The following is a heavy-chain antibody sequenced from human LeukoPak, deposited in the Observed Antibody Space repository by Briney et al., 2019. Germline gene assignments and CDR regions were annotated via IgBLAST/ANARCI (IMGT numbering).Heavy chain of an antibody. J-gene: IGHJ4*02. D-gene: IGHD3-22*01. V-gene: IGHV4-31*02. CDR3: ARNTYYYDSSGYYSLDY. CDR1: GVSISSGGYY. CDR2: IYYSGST. Sequence: SETLSLTCTVSGVSISSGGYYWSWLRQHPGKGLEWIGYIYYSGSTYYNPSLKSRVTISVDTSKNQFSLKLSSVTAADTAVYYCARNTYYYDSSGYYSLDYWGQGTLVTVSS.